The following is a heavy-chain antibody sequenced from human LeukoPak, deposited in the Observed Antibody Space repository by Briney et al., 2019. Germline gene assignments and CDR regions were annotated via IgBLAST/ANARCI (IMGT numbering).Heavy chain of an antibody. Sequence: GGSLRLSCAASGFTFDDYGMSWVRQALGKGLEWVSGINWNGGSTGYADSVKGRFTISRDNAKNSLYLQMNSLRAEDTALYYCARDAVDFWSGYSTTYYYYYMDVWGKGTTVTVSS. CDR3: ARDAVDFWSGYSTTYYYYYMDV. CDR1: GFTFDDYG. V-gene: IGHV3-20*04. CDR2: INWNGGST. D-gene: IGHD3-3*01. J-gene: IGHJ6*03.